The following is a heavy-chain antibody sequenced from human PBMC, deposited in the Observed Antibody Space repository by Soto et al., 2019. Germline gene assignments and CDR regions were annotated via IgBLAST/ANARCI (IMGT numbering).Heavy chain of an antibody. CDR3: AKYGLFPVSTTWFDP. CDR2: ISGSGGST. D-gene: IGHD4-4*01. CDR1: GFTFSSYA. Sequence: PGGSLRLSCAASGFTFSSYAMSWVRQAPGKGLEWVSAISGSGGSTYYADSVKGRFTISRDNSKNTLYLQMNSLRAEDTAVYYCAKYGLFPVSTTWFDPWGQGTLVTVSS. J-gene: IGHJ5*02. V-gene: IGHV3-23*01.